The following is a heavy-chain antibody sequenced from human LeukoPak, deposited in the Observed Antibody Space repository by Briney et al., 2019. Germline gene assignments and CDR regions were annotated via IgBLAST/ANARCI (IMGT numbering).Heavy chain of an antibody. D-gene: IGHD2-2*01. CDR1: GFTFSSYA. CDR3: AKDRGRGDFSSTSCLFDY. V-gene: IGHV3-23*01. Sequence: GGSLRLSCAASGFTFSSYAMSWVRQAPGKGLEWVSAISGSGGSTYYADSVKGRFTISRDNSKNTLYLQMNSLRAEDTAVYYCAKDRGRGDFSSTSCLFDYWGQGTLVTVCS. CDR2: ISGSGGST. J-gene: IGHJ4*02.